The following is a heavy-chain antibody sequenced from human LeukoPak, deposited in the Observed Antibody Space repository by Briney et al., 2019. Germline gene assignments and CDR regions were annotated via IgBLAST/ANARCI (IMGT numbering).Heavy chain of an antibody. V-gene: IGHV5-51*01. CDR3: ARQGSTVNMDY. Sequence: GESLTISCQGSGYRVTIYWIGWVRQMPGKGLEWRGIINPGDSDTSYSPSFQGQVTISADKSISTTYLQWSSLKASDSAIYYCARQGSTVNMDYWGKGTLVTVS. CDR1: GYRVTIYW. CDR2: INPGDSDT. D-gene: IGHD4-17*01. J-gene: IGHJ4*02.